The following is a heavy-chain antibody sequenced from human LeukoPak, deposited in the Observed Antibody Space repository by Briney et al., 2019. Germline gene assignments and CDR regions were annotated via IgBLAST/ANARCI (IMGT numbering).Heavy chain of an antibody. Sequence: SETLSLTCTVSGGSINSYSWSWIRQPPGKGLEWIGYIYYSGSTNYNPSLKSRVTISVDTSKNQFSLKLSSVTAADTAVYYCARVYGGYSYGYTHYYYYMDVWGKGTTVTVSS. CDR2: IYYSGST. V-gene: IGHV4-59*01. D-gene: IGHD5-18*01. J-gene: IGHJ6*03. CDR1: GGSINSYS. CDR3: ARVYGGYSYGYTHYYYYMDV.